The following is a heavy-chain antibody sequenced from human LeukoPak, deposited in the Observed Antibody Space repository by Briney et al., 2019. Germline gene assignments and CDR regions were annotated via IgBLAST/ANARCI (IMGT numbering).Heavy chain of an antibody. Sequence: PGGSLRLSCAASGFTFSSYAMSWVRQAPGKGLEWVSAISGSGGSTYYADSVKGRFTISRDNSKNTLYLQVNSLRAEDTAVYYCAGDYAYDFWSGYYFYWGQGTLVTVSS. CDR1: GFTFSSYA. D-gene: IGHD3-3*01. CDR2: ISGSGGST. V-gene: IGHV3-23*01. J-gene: IGHJ4*02. CDR3: AGDYAYDFWSGYYFY.